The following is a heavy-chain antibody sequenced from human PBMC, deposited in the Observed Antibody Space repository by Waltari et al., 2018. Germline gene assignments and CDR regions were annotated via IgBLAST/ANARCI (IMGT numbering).Heavy chain of an antibody. J-gene: IGHJ4*02. CDR2: ISDSGSSP. Sequence: QVQLVESGGGLVKPGGSLRLSCAASGFTFSDSYMGWIRQAPGKGLEWLSYISDSGSSPYYADSGKGRFTLSRDNARNSVYLQMNSLRVEDTAVYYCARSVRSPGDWGQGTLVTVSS. CDR3: ARSVRSPGD. D-gene: IGHD3-10*02. V-gene: IGHV3-11*01. CDR1: GFTFSDSY.